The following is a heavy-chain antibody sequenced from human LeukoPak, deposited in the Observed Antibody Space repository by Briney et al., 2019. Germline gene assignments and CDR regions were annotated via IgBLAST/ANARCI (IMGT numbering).Heavy chain of an antibody. J-gene: IGHJ3*02. CDR3: ARTYSSRQNAFDI. CDR2: INAGNRNT. Sequence: XINAGNRNTKYSQKFQGRVTITRDTSASTAYMELSSLRSEDTAVYYCARTYSSRQNAFDIWGQGTMVTVSS. V-gene: IGHV1-3*01. D-gene: IGHD6-19*01.